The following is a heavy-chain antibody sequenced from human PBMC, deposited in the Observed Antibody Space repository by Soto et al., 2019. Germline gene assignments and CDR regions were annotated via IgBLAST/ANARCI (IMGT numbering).Heavy chain of an antibody. V-gene: IGHV1-8*02. D-gene: IGHD3-10*01. CDR3: ARGYPGPVDH. J-gene: IGHJ4*02. Sequence: QVQLVQSGAEVRKPGASLKVSCKASGYTFTNFHFNWVRQATGQGLEWIGWMNPYSGDTGYAQNFKGRVTMTRDTSINTAYMEMTGLTSDDTAVYYCARGYPGPVDHWGQGTPVTVSS. CDR1: GYTFTNFH. CDR2: MNPYSGDT.